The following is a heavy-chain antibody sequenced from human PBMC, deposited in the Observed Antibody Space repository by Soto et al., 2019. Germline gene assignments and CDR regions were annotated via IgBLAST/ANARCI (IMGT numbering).Heavy chain of an antibody. V-gene: IGHV3-7*02. CDR2: IKQDGSEK. CDR3: ATHPYSSGWYC. D-gene: IGHD6-13*01. J-gene: IGHJ4*02. CDR1: GFTFSNYW. Sequence: EVQLVESGGGLVQPGGSLRLSCAASGFTFSNYWRTWVRQAPGKGLEWVANIKQDGSEKYYVDSVKGRFTISRDNAKNSLYLQMNSLRAEEAAVDYCATHPYSSGWYCWGQGTLVTVSS.